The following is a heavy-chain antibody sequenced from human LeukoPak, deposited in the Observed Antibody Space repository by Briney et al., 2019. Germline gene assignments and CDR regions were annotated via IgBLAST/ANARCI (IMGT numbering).Heavy chain of an antibody. D-gene: IGHD3-16*01. CDR3: ARLGGLDAFDI. CDR1: GGSISSGGYS. J-gene: IGHJ3*02. CDR2: IYYSGST. V-gene: IGHV4-31*03. Sequence: SQTLSLTCTVSGGSISSGGYSWSWIRQHPGKGLEWIGYIYYSGSTYYNPSLKSRVTISVDTSKNQFSLKLSSVTAADTAVYYCARLGGLDAFDIWGQGTMVTVSP.